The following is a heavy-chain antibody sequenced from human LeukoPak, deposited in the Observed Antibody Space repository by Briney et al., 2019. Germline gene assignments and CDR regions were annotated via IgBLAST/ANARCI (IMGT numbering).Heavy chain of an antibody. D-gene: IGHD6-19*01. CDR2: ISGSGGST. Sequence: GGSLRLSCAASGFTFSSYAMSWVRQAPGKGLEWVSAISGSGGSTYYADSVKGRFTISRDNSKNTLYLQMNSLRAEDTAVYYCATRKPNSGSTQDDYWGQGTLVTVSS. CDR1: GFTFSSYA. V-gene: IGHV3-23*01. CDR3: ATRKPNSGSTQDDY. J-gene: IGHJ4*02.